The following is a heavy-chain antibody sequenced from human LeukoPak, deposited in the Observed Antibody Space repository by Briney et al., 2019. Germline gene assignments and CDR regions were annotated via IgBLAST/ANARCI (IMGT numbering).Heavy chain of an antibody. CDR3: AGDQYAMDV. Sequence: SETLSLTCTVSRGSISSNSYYWGWIRQPPGKGLECIGSIYYTGTTYYNPSLKSRVTMSVDTSKNQYSLKLSSVTAADTAVYYCAGDQYAMDVWGQGTTVTVSS. V-gene: IGHV4-39*01. D-gene: IGHD2-21*02. CDR2: IYYTGTT. J-gene: IGHJ6*02. CDR1: RGSISSNSYY.